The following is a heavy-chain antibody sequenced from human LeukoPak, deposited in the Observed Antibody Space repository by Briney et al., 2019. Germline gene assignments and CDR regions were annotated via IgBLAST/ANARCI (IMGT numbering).Heavy chain of an antibody. D-gene: IGHD3-22*01. CDR2: ISGSGGST. Sequence: GGSLRVSCAASGFTFSSYAMSWVRPAPGKGLEWVSAISGSGGSTYYADSVKGRFTISRDNSKNTLYLQMNSLRAEDTAVYYCAKDRSSGTPKNTGYWFDPWGQGTLVTVSS. V-gene: IGHV3-23*01. CDR3: AKDRSSGTPKNTGYWFDP. CDR1: GFTFSSYA. J-gene: IGHJ5*02.